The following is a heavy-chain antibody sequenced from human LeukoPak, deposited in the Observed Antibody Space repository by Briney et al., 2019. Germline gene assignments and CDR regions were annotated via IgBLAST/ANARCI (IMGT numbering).Heavy chain of an antibody. V-gene: IGHV3-30*18. CDR2: ISYDGSSK. CDR1: GFTFSDYG. D-gene: IGHD2-2*01. J-gene: IGHJ4*02. CDR3: AKDRDARFDS. Sequence: GGSLRLSCAASGFTFSDYGMHWVRQAPGKGLEWVAVISYDGSSKYYADSVKGRFTISRDNSKNTLFLQMNSLKVEDTAVYYCAKDRDARFDSWGQGTLVIVSS.